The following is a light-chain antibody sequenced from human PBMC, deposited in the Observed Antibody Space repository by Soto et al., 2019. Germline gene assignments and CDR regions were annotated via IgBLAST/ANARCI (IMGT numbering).Light chain of an antibody. J-gene: IGLJ1*01. Sequence: QSALTQPASVSGSPGQSITISCTGTSSDVGGYKYVSWYQQYPGKAPKLMIYEVSNRPSGVSNRFSGSKSGNTASLTISGLQAEDEADYYCSSYTSSSTLVFGTGTKLTAL. CDR2: EVS. CDR1: SSDVGGYKY. V-gene: IGLV2-14*01. CDR3: SSYTSSSTLV.